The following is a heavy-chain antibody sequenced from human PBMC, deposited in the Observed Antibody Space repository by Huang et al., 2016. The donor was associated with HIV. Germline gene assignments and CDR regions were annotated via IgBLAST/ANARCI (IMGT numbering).Heavy chain of an antibody. CDR3: ARPKMTATPSDSSWSYFDF. Sequence: QVRLEQWGPNLLKPSDTLSLKCAVYGGPFSVYFWTWIRQSPVKGLEWIGEVNHRGSATHNPSLRSRVSMSVDSSKNQFYLNLTSVTAADTAVYFCARPKMTATPSDSSWSYFDFWGRGTPVTVSS. CDR1: GGPFSVYF. D-gene: IGHD3-10*01. V-gene: IGHV4-34*01. J-gene: IGHJ4*02. CDR2: VNHRGSA.